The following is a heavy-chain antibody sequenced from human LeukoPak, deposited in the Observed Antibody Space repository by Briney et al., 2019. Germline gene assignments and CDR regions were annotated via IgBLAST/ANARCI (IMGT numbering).Heavy chain of an antibody. CDR2: ISSSSSYI. Sequence: PGGSLRLSCAASGFTFSSYSMNWVRQAPGKGLEWVSSISSSSSYIYYADSVKGRFTISRDDAKNSLYLQMNSLRAEDTAVYYCARGYCSGGSCRWASAFDIWGQGTMVTVSS. D-gene: IGHD2-15*01. CDR1: GFTFSSYS. CDR3: ARGYCSGGSCRWASAFDI. J-gene: IGHJ3*02. V-gene: IGHV3-21*01.